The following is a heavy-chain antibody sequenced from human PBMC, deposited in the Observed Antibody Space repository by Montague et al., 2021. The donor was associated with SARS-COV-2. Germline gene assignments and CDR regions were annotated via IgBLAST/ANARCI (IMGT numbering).Heavy chain of an antibody. V-gene: IGHV4-61*02. D-gene: IGHD4-17*01. CDR1: GGSIRSGSYY. J-gene: IGHJ6*02. CDR2: IYSSGST. CDR3: ARDYGDYSYYYGLDV. Sequence: TLSLTCTVSGGSIRSGSYYWSWIRQPAGKGLEWIGRIYSSGSTNYNPSLKSRVTMSVDTSKNQFSLKVSSVTAADTAVYYCARDYGDYSYYYGLDVWGQGTTDTDS.